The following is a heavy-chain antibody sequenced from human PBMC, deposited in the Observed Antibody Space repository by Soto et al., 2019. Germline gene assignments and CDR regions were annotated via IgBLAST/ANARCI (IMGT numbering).Heavy chain of an antibody. CDR3: ARDAIGGFDP. CDR1: GGSISSYY. J-gene: IGHJ5*02. Sequence: SETLSLTCTVSGGSISSYYWSWIRQPPGKGLEWIGYIYYSGSTNYNPSLKSRVTISVDTSKNQFSLKLSSVTAADTAVYYCARDAIGGFDPWGQGTLVTVSS. CDR2: IYYSGST. D-gene: IGHD3-16*01. V-gene: IGHV4-59*01.